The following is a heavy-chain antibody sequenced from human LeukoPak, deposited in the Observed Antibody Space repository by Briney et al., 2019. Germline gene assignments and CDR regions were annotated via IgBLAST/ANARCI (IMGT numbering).Heavy chain of an antibody. CDR2: IYHSGST. J-gene: IGHJ6*02. Sequence: SETLSLTCAVSGVSISSGGYSWSWIRQPPGKGLEWIGYIYHSGSTYYNPSLKSRVTISVDRSKNQFSLKLSSVTAADTAVYYCARGFAYYDFWSGYFTHYGMDVWGQGTTVTVSS. CDR3: ARGFAYYDFWSGYFTHYGMDV. CDR1: GVSISSGGYS. D-gene: IGHD3-3*01. V-gene: IGHV4-30-2*01.